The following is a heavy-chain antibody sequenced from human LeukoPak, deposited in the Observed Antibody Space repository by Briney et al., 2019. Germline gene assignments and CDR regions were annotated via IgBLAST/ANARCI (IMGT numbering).Heavy chain of an antibody. CDR2: IYYSGST. CDR3: AGEIVLMVPGAFDI. V-gene: IGHV4-59*01. CDR1: GGSISSYY. D-gene: IGHD2-8*01. Sequence: SETLSLTCIVSGGSISSYYWSWIRQPPGKGLEWIGYIYYSGSTNYNPSLKSRVTISVDTSKNQFSLKLSSVTAADTAVYYCAGEIVLMVPGAFDIWGQGTMVTVPS. J-gene: IGHJ3*02.